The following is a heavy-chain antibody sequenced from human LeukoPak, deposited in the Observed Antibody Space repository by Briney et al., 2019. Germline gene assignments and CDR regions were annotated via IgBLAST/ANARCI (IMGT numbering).Heavy chain of an antibody. V-gene: IGHV4-59*01. CDR3: ARGMTTVTYFDY. D-gene: IGHD4-17*01. J-gene: IGHJ4*02. CDR1: GASISSYY. Sequence: SETPSLTCTVSGASISSYYWSWIRQPPGKGLEWIGYIYYSGSTNYNPSLKSRVIISVDTSKNQFSLKLSSVTAADTAVYYCARGMTTVTYFDYWGQGTLVTVSS. CDR2: IYYSGST.